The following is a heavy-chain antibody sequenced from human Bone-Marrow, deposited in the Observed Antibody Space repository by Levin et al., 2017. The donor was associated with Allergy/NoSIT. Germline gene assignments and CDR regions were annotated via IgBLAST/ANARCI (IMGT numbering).Heavy chain of an antibody. V-gene: IGHV3-49*03. D-gene: IGHD2-2*02. CDR3: ARADVYPIYYMDV. Sequence: GGSLRLSCAASGFNFGDYAMAWIRQAPGKGLEWVGFIKRKAFGGTTEYAASVKGRLIISRDDSKSIAYLQMNSLKTEDTAVYYCARADVYPIYYMDVWGNGTTVTVSS. J-gene: IGHJ6*03. CDR2: IKRKAFGGTT. CDR1: GFNFGDYA.